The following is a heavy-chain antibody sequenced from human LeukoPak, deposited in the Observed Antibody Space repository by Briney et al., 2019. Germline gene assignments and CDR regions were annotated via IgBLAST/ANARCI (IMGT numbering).Heavy chain of an antibody. V-gene: IGHV4-59*01. Sequence: KPSETLSLTCAVYGGSFSGYYWSWIRQPPGKGLEWIGYIYYSGSTNYNPSLKSRVTISVDTSKNQFSLKLSSVTAADTAVYYCARDFSAAGAFDYWGQGTLVTVSS. J-gene: IGHJ4*02. CDR3: ARDFSAAGAFDY. D-gene: IGHD6-13*01. CDR2: IYYSGST. CDR1: GGSFSGYY.